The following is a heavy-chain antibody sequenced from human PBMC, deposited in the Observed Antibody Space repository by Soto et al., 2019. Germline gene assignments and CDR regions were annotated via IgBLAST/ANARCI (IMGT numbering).Heavy chain of an antibody. CDR1: GDSINSYY. CDR2: VYYSGST. CDR3: ARHAWAPPPYFDY. J-gene: IGHJ4*02. V-gene: IGHV4-59*08. D-gene: IGHD3-16*01. Sequence: SETLSLTCTVSGDSINSYYWSWIRQPPGKGLEWIGYVYYSGSTNYNPSLKSRVTISVDTSKDQFSLKLSSVTAADTAVYYCARHAWAPPPYFDYWGQGTLVTVSS.